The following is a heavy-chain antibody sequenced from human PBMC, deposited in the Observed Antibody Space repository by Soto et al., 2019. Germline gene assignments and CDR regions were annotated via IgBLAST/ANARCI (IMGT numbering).Heavy chain of an antibody. CDR3: ARTLDYGGSAGTNWFDP. V-gene: IGHV4-30-2*01. D-gene: IGHD2-15*01. J-gene: IGHJ5*02. CDR2: IYHRGTS. CDR1: GDSISSGAYS. Sequence: QLQLQESGSGLVKPSETLSLTCTVSGDSISSGAYSWSWIRLPPGKRLEWIGYIYHRGTSHYNPSSKSRVTMSVDRPRNQFSLNLRSVTAADTAVYYCARTLDYGGSAGTNWFDPWGQGTLVTVSS.